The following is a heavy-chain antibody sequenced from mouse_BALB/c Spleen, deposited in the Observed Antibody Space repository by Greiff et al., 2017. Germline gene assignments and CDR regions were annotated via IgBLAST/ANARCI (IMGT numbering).Heavy chain of an antibody. J-gene: IGHJ2*01. CDR1: GYAFTNYL. CDR3: ARFFDY. Sequence: QVQLQQSGAELVRPGTSVKVSCKASGYAFTNYLIEWVKQRPGQGLEWIGVINPGSGGTNYDEKFKGKATLTTDKSSSTAYMQLSSLTSDDSAVYFCARFFDYWGQGTTLTVSS. CDR2: INPGSGGT. V-gene: IGHV1-54*01.